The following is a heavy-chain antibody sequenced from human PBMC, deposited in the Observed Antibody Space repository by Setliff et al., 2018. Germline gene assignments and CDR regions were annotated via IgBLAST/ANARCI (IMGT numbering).Heavy chain of an antibody. CDR3: AREQWLDPPGYYYMDV. D-gene: IGHD6-19*01. CDR2: IYIGGSA. CDR1: GGSISSYY. Sequence: PSETLSLTCTVSGGSISSYYWSWIRQPAGKGLEWIGHIYIGGSANYNPSLKSRVTMSIATSTNQFSLKLNSVTAADMAVYYCAREQWLDPPGYYYMDVWAKGTTVTVSS. J-gene: IGHJ6*03. V-gene: IGHV4-4*07.